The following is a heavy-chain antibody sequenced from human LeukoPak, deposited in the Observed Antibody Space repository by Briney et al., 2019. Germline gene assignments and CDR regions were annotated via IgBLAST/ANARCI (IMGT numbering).Heavy chain of an antibody. Sequence: GESLEISCKGSGYSFTSYWIGWGRQMPGKGLEGMGIIYPGDSDTRYSPSFPGQVTISADNSISTAYLQWSSLKASDTAMYYCARRGEYYYDSSGYYVAYWGQGTLVTVSS. CDR2: IYPGDSDT. V-gene: IGHV5-51*01. CDR3: ARRGEYYYDSSGYYVAY. CDR1: GYSFTSYW. J-gene: IGHJ4*02. D-gene: IGHD3-22*01.